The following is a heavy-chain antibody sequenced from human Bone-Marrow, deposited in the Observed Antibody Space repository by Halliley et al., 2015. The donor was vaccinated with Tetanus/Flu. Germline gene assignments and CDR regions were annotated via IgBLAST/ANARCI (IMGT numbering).Heavy chain of an antibody. CDR1: GGSVRSSDYY. D-gene: IGHD6-6*01. V-gene: IGHV4-39*02. J-gene: IGHJ6*02. CDR2: IHYSGST. CDR3: ARESSNFYGLDV. Sequence: TLSLTCTVSGGSVRSSDYYWGWIRQPPEKGVEWIGSIHYSGSTYNNPSLKSRVTISGDTSKNQLTRGLTSVTAADTAVYYCARESSNFYGLDVWDQGP.